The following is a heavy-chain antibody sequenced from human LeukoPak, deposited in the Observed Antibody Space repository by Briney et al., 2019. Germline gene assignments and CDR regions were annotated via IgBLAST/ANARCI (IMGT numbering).Heavy chain of an antibody. CDR1: GGSFSGYF. V-gene: IGHV4-34*01. CDR2: INHSGST. D-gene: IGHD5-24*01. J-gene: IGHJ2*01. Sequence: ASETLSLTCAVYGGSFSGYFWTWIRQPPGKGLEWIGEINHSGSTNYNPSLKSRVTISVDTSKNQFSLKLSSVTAADTAVYYCARGVARWLQLSWYLDLWGRGTLVTVSS. CDR3: ARGVARWLQLSWYLDL.